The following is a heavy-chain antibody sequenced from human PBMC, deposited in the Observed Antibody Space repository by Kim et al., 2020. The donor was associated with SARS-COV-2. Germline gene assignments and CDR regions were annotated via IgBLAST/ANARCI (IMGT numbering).Heavy chain of an antibody. J-gene: IGHJ5*01. D-gene: IGHD3-10*01. CDR3: ARLYGGDYSGSGSYFDN. V-gene: IGHV3-33*01. CDR2: IWYDGAYK. CDR1: GYTFSGHG. Sequence: GGSLRLSCAASGYTFSGHGMHWVRQAAGKGLEWVAVIWYDGAYKYYTDPVKGRLTISRDNSKNTLYLQMNNLKAEDTAVYYCARLYGGDYSGSGSYFDN.